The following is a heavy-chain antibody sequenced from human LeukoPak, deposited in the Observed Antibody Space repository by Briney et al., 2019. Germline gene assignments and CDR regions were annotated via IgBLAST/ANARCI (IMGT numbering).Heavy chain of an antibody. Sequence: TPSETLSLTCTVSGGSISSYYWSWIRQPPGKGLEWIGGIYHSGSTYYNPSLKSRVTISVDTSKNQFSLKLSSVTAADTAVYYCARESAASYYYDSSGYYPDWGQGTLVTVSS. J-gene: IGHJ4*02. V-gene: IGHV4-59*12. CDR3: ARESAASYYYDSSGYYPD. CDR2: IYHSGST. CDR1: GGSISSYY. D-gene: IGHD3-22*01.